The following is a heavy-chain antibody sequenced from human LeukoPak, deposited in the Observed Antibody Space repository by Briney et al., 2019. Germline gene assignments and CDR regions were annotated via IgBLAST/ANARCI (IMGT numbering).Heavy chain of an antibody. V-gene: IGHV1-2*02. CDR2: INPNSGGT. J-gene: IGHJ4*02. D-gene: IGHD3-16*01. CDR3: ARVRPYDPFDY. Sequence: EASVKVSCKASGYTFTGYYMHWVRQAPGHGLEWMGWINPNSGGTNYAQKFQGRVTMTRDTSISTAYMELSRLRSDDTAVYYCARVRPYDPFDYWGQGTLVTVSS. CDR1: GYTFTGYY.